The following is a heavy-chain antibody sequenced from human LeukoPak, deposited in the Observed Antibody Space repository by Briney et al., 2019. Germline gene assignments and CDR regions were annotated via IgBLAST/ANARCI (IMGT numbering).Heavy chain of an antibody. CDR1: GFTFSSYS. CDR3: ARVGYCSGGSCYEGGAFDY. Sequence: GGSLRLSCAASGFTFSSYSMNWVRQAPGKGLEWVSSISSSSSYIYYADSVKGRFTISRGNAKNSLYLQMNSLRAEDTAVYYCARVGYCSGGSCYEGGAFDYWGQGTLVTVSS. D-gene: IGHD2-15*01. CDR2: ISSSSSYI. J-gene: IGHJ4*02. V-gene: IGHV3-21*01.